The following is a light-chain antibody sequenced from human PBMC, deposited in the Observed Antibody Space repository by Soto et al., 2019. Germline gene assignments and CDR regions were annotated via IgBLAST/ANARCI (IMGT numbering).Light chain of an antibody. V-gene: IGKV3-20*01. CDR3: QQYGSSPFP. Sequence: EIVLTQSPGTLSLSPGERATLSCRASQSVSYTFLAWYQQKPGQPPRLLISGSSIRATGIPKRFSGSASGTNFTLTISSLEQEDFAVFYCQQYGSSPFPFGPGTKVAI. CDR2: GSS. CDR1: QSVSYTF. J-gene: IGKJ3*01.